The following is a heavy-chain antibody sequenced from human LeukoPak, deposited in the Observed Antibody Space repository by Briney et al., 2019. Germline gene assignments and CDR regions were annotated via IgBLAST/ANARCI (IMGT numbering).Heavy chain of an antibody. J-gene: IGHJ5*02. V-gene: IGHV4-4*07. D-gene: IGHD6-19*01. CDR1: GGSISSYY. CDR3: AGDLGMAVALPFDP. CDR2: IYSSGST. Sequence: SETLSLTCTVSGGSISSYYWSWIRQPAGKGLEWIGRIYSSGSTNYNPSLKSRVTMSVDTPKNQFSLKLSSVTAADTAVYYCAGDLGMAVALPFDPWGHGTLVTVSS.